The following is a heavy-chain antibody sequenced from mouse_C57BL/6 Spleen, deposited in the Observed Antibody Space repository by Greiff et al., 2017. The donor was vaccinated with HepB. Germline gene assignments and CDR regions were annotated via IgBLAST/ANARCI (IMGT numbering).Heavy chain of an antibody. V-gene: IGHV1-55*01. CDR2: IYPGSGST. J-gene: IGHJ2*01. CDR3: ARSLGDY. CDR1: GYTFTSYW. Sequence: QVHVKQPGAELVKPGASVKMSCKASGYTFTSYWITWVKQRPGQGLEWIGDIYPGSGSTNYNEKFKSKATLTVDTSSSTAYMQLSSLTSEDSAVYYCARSLGDYWGQGTTLTVSS. D-gene: IGHD4-1*01.